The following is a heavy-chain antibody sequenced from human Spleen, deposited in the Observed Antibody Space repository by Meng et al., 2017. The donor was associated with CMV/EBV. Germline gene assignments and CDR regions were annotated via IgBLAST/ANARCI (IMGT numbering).Heavy chain of an antibody. CDR3: ARDHCSSTSCYYYYGMDV. D-gene: IGHD2-2*01. J-gene: IGHJ6*02. CDR2: ISAYNGNT. V-gene: IGHV1-18*01. Sequence: ALVKVSCKASGYTFTSYGISWVRQAPGQGLEWMGWISAYNGNTNYAQKLQGRVTMTTDTSTSTAYMELRSLRSDDTAVYYCARDHCSSTSCYYYYGMDVWGQGTTVTVSS. CDR1: GYTFTSYG.